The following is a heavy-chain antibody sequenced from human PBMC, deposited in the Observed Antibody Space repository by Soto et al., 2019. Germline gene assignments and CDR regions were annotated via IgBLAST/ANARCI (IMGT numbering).Heavy chain of an antibody. D-gene: IGHD5-18*01. CDR2: IIPIFGTA. Sequence: SVKVSCKASGGTFSSYAISWVRQAPGQGLEWMGGIIPIFGTANYAQKFQGRVTITADESTSTAYMELSSLRSEDTAVYYCARTEDTAMVYYYYYGMDVWGQGTTVTVSS. J-gene: IGHJ6*02. V-gene: IGHV1-69*13. CDR3: ARTEDTAMVYYYYYGMDV. CDR1: GGTFSSYA.